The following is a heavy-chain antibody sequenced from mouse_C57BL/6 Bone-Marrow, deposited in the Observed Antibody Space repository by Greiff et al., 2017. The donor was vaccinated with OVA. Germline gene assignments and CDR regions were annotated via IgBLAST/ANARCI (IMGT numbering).Heavy chain of an antibody. V-gene: IGHV1-34*01. J-gene: IGHJ2*01. CDR3: VRRDYGSSYYFDY. D-gene: IGHD1-1*01. CDR2: IYPNNGCN. Sequence: VQLQQSGPELVKPGASVKMSCKASGYTFTDYYMHWVKQSNGKSLEWIGYIYPNNGCNGYNQKFKGKATLPVVKSSSTAYMELRSLTSEDSAVYYCVRRDYGSSYYFDYWGQGTTLTVSS. CDR1: GYTFTDYY.